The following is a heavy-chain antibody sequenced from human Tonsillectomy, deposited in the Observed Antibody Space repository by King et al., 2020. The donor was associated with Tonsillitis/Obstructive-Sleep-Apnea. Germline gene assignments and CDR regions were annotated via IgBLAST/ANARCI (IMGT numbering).Heavy chain of an antibody. CDR1: GFTFTSYW. J-gene: IGHJ4*02. Sequence: VQLVESGGGLVQPGGSLRLSCAASGFTFTSYWMHWVRQPPGKGLVWVSRINYDGSSTSYADSVKGRFTISRDNAKNTLYLQMNSLRADDTAVYYCARGGGNSYGSVDYWGQGTLVTASS. D-gene: IGHD5-18*01. CDR3: ARGGGNSYGSVDY. V-gene: IGHV3-74*01. CDR2: INYDGSST.